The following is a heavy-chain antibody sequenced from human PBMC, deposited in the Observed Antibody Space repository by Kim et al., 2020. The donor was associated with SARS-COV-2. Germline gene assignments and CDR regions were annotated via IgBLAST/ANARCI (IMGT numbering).Heavy chain of an antibody. Sequence: GGSLRLSCAASGFTFSSYAMSWVRQAPGKGLEWVSAISGSGGSTYYADSVKGRFTISRDNSKNTLYLQMNSLRAEDTAVYYCAKDNRIQLWPNGYYYYGMDVWGQGTTVTVSS. D-gene: IGHD5-18*01. CDR1: GFTFSSYA. J-gene: IGHJ6*02. V-gene: IGHV3-23*01. CDR2: ISGSGGST. CDR3: AKDNRIQLWPNGYYYYGMDV.